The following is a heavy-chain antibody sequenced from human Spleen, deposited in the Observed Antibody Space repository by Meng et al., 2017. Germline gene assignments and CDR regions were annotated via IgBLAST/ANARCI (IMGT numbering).Heavy chain of an antibody. CDR3: AKGHTSMPTYYFDY. J-gene: IGHJ4*02. CDR1: GFTFSSYG. D-gene: IGHD5-18*01. V-gene: IGHV3-33*06. Sequence: GESLKISCAASGFTFSSYGMHWVRQAPGKGLEWVAVIWYDGSNKYYADSVKGRFTSSRDNSKNTLYLQMNSLRDEDTAVYYCAKGHTSMPTYYFDYWGQGTLVTVSS. CDR2: IWYDGSNK.